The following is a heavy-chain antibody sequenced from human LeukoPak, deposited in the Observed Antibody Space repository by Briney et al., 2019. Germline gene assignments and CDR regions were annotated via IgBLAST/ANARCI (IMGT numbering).Heavy chain of an antibody. CDR2: IRHDGSEK. V-gene: IGHV3-7*01. CDR3: STGANLFQY. CDR1: GFIFNDSW. D-gene: IGHD4/OR15-4a*01. Sequence: GGSLRVSCAASGFIFNDSWTSWARQAPGKGLEWVANIRHDGSEKYYLDSVRGRFTISRDNAKNAVYLQMNNLRGEGTAVYYCSTGANLFQYWGQETLVTVS. J-gene: IGHJ4*02.